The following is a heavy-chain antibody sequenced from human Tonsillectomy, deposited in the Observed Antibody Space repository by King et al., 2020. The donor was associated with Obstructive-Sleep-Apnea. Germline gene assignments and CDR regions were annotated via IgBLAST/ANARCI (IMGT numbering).Heavy chain of an antibody. CDR2: IYSGGST. V-gene: IGHV3-66*01. CDR3: ASPMIADSRKIYFAY. Sequence: VQLVESGGGLVQPGGSLRLSCAASTFTVSSNYMSWVRQAPGKGLEWVAIIYSGGSTYYADSVKGRCTISRDNSKNTGYLQMNSLRAEDTAVYYCASPMIADSRKIYFAYWGQGTLVTVSS. J-gene: IGHJ4*02. D-gene: IGHD3-22*01. CDR1: TFTVSSNY.